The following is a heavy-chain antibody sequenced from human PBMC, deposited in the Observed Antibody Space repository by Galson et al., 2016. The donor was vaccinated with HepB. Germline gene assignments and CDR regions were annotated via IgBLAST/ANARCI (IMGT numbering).Heavy chain of an antibody. D-gene: IGHD4/OR15-4a*01. CDR3: ARHLRVGSGAHRDVFDI. CDR2: ISPSGWSS. Sequence: SLRLSCAASGITFASYAMTWVRQAPGKGLQWVSSISPSGWSSHDVDSVKGRFTTSRDNSRFTLYLQMNSLRVEDAAVYYCARHLRVGSGAHRDVFDIWGRGTMVSVSS. CDR1: GITFASYA. J-gene: IGHJ3*02. V-gene: IGHV3-23*01.